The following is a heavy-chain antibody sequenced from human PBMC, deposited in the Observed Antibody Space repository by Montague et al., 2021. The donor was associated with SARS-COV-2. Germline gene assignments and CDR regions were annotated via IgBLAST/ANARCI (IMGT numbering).Heavy chain of an antibody. V-gene: IGHV4-59*01. CDR2: VHFSGIT. J-gene: IGHJ4*02. CDR3: ARDVSTGNYSFDH. CDR1: GGSLNGYF. D-gene: IGHD1-7*01. Sequence: SETLSLTCTVSGGSLNGYFWSWIRQAPGKTLEWLGYVHFSGITNYNPSLKSQVDISVDTSKSQLSLRLASVTAADTAVYFCARDVSTGNYSFDHWGQGVLVTVSS.